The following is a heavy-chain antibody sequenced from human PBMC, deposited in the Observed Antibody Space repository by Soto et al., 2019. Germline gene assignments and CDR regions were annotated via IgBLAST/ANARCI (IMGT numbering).Heavy chain of an antibody. J-gene: IGHJ5*02. CDR1: GDSVSSNTAS. Sequence: PSQTLSLTCAISGDSVSSNTASWNWIRQSPSRGLEWLGRTYFRSKWYNVYAVSVKSRIIINPDTSNNQFSLQLNSVTPEDTAVYFCAKGDNLGPKTGYAFDPWGQGIMVTVSS. CDR2: TYFRSKWYN. D-gene: IGHD5-12*01. CDR3: AKGDNLGPKTGYAFDP. V-gene: IGHV6-1*01.